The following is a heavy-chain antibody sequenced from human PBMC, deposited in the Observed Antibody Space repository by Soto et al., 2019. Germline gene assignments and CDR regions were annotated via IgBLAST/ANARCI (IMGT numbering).Heavy chain of an antibody. V-gene: IGHV1-8*01. CDR3: AGGNHGYSYGDVPLYDSSGYYLDD. CDR2: MNPNSGNT. J-gene: IGHJ4*02. D-gene: IGHD3-22*01. Sequence: ASVKVSCKASGYTFTSYDINWVRQATGQGLEWMGWMNPNSGNTGYAQKFQGRVTMTRNTSISTAYMELSSLRSEDTAVYYCAGGNHGYSYGDVPLYDSSGYYLDDWGQGTLVTVSS. CDR1: GYTFTSYD.